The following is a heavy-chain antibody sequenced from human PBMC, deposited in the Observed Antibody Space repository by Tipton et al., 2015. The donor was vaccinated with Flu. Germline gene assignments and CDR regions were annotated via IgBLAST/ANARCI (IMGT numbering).Heavy chain of an antibody. CDR1: GFTVSNNY. D-gene: IGHD3-22*01. V-gene: IGHV3-53*01. Sequence: QLVQSGGGLIQPGGSLRLSRAASGFTVSNNYMSWVRQAPGKGLEWVSVIYSGGSTYYADSVKGRFTISRDNSKNTLYLQMNSLRAEDTAVYYCATTYYLGYYLDAFDIWGQGTMVTVSS. CDR3: ATTYYLGYYLDAFDI. CDR2: IYSGGST. J-gene: IGHJ3*02.